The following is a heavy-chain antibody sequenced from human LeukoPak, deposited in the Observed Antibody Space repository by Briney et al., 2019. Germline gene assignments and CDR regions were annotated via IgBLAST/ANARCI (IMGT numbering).Heavy chain of an antibody. CDR1: GFTFSNYD. CDR3: ARVSPDYGGYFDY. D-gene: IGHD4-23*01. Sequence: PGGSLRLSCAVSGFTFSNYDMDWVRPATGKGLEWVSAIGTADDTYSPGTVKGRFTISRENAKNSLYLQMNTLRAGDTAVYYCARVSPDYGGYFDYWGQGTLVTLSS. V-gene: IGHV3-13*01. J-gene: IGHJ4*02. CDR2: IGTADDT.